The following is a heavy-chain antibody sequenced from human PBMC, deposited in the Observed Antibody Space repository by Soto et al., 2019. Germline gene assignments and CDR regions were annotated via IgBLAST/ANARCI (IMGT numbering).Heavy chain of an antibody. Sequence: PGGSLRLSCAASGFTFSSYAMSWVRQAPGKGLEWVSAISGSGGSTYYADYVKGRFTISRDNSKNTLYLQMNSLRAEDTAVYYCAKGLVVVPAASFWMDAFDIWGQGTMVTVSS. V-gene: IGHV3-23*01. J-gene: IGHJ3*02. CDR3: AKGLVVVPAASFWMDAFDI. D-gene: IGHD2-2*01. CDR1: GFTFSSYA. CDR2: ISGSGGST.